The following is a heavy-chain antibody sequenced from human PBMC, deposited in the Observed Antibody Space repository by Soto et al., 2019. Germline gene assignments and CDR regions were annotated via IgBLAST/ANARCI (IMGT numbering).Heavy chain of an antibody. CDR2: ISSSGATQ. CDR3: GGGPAFMDY. Sequence: PGGYPRLSCGASGFNLRRYEMNWVRQAPGKGVEWLSYISSSGATQYYADSVKGRFTISRDNAKNSLYLQKNSLRAGDTALYYYGGGPAFMDYGGQGTLVPV. D-gene: IGHD3-16*01. CDR1: GFNLRRYE. J-gene: IGHJ4*02. V-gene: IGHV3-48*03.